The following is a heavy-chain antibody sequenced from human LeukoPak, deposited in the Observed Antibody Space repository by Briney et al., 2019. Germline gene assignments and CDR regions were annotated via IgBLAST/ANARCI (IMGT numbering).Heavy chain of an antibody. CDR1: VFSLSTSGVG. D-gene: IGHD1-26*01. V-gene: IGHV2-5*01. CDR3: AHSAYSGSYYGRFDP. Sequence: SGPPLAKPTQTLSLTRTFSVFSLSTSGVGVGWIRQPPGKALEWLALLYWNDNKRYSPSLKSSLTITKDTSKHQVVLTMTIMDPVDTATYYCAHSAYSGSYYGRFDPWGQGTLVTVSS. CDR2: LYWNDNK. J-gene: IGHJ5*02.